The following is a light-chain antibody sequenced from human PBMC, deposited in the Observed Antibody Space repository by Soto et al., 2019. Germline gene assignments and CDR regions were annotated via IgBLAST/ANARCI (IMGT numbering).Light chain of an antibody. V-gene: IGKV3-20*01. CDR2: GAS. Sequence: DIVLTQFPGTLSLSPGERATLSCRASQSVNTNLAWYQLKPGQAPRLLIYGASNRATGIPDRFSGSGSGTDFTLTISRLEPEDFAVYYCQQYGNSRTFGQGTKVDIK. J-gene: IGKJ1*01. CDR3: QQYGNSRT. CDR1: QSVNTN.